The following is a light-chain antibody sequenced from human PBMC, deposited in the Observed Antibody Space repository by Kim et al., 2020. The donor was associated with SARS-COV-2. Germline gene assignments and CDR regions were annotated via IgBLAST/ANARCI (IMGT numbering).Light chain of an antibody. CDR3: LLSYSGAWV. J-gene: IGLJ3*02. CDR2: DTS. V-gene: IGLV7-46*01. CDR1: TGAVTYGHH. Sequence: QAVVTQEPSLTVSPGGTVTLTCGSSTGAVTYGHHPYWFQQKPGQAPRTVIYDTSNKHSWTPGRFSGFLLGGKAALTLSGAQPEDEADYYCLLSYSGAWVFGGGTQLTVL.